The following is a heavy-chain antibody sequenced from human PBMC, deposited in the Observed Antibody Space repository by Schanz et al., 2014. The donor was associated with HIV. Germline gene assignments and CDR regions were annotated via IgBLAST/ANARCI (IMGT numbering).Heavy chain of an antibody. CDR2: ISYDGSNK. V-gene: IGHV3-30*18. CDR1: GFTFSSYS. Sequence: QVQLVESGGGVVQPGRSLRLSCAASGFTFSSYSMNWVRQAPGKGLEWVAVISYDGSNKYYADSVKGRFAISRDNSKNTVYLQMNSLRGEDSAVYYCAKVGRIYSTTWIDHWGQGTLVTVSS. CDR3: AKVGRIYSTTWIDH. J-gene: IGHJ4*02. D-gene: IGHD6-13*01.